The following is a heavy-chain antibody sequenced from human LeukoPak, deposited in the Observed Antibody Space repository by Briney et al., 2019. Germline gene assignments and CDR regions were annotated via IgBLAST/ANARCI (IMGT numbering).Heavy chain of an antibody. CDR3: ARVVEEGPIVGATNWFDP. CDR1: GYTFTAYY. V-gene: IGHV1-2*02. D-gene: IGHD1-26*01. Sequence: ASVKVSCKASGYTFTAYYMHWVRQAPGQGPEWMGWINPNSGATNYAQKFQGRVTMTRDTSISTAYMELSRLRSDDTAVYYCARVVEEGPIVGATNWFDPWGQGTLVTVSS. J-gene: IGHJ5*02. CDR2: INPNSGAT.